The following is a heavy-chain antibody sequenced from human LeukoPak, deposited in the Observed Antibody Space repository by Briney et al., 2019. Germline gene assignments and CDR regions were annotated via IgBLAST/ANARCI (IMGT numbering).Heavy chain of an antibody. Sequence: SETLSLTCTVSGGSISSYYWSWIRQPPGKGLEWIGYIYYSGITNYNPSLKSRLIISVDTSKNQFSLKLRSVTAADTAMYYCARAGRWEGRPHAFDIWGQGTMVTVSS. D-gene: IGHD1-14*01. CDR1: GGSISSYY. V-gene: IGHV4-59*01. J-gene: IGHJ3*02. CDR3: ARAGRWEGRPHAFDI. CDR2: IYYSGIT.